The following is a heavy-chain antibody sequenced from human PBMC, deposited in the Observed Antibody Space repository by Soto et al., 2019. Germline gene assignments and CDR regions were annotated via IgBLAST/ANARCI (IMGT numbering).Heavy chain of an antibody. Sequence: QVQLQQSGPGLVKPSQTLSLTCAISGDSVSSNSAAWNWIRQSPSTGLEWLGRTYYRSKWYNDYAVSVKSRITINPDTSKDPFALQLTSAAPEATAVYYCARGAYWSGGSCYCWFDPWGQGTLVTVSS. CDR1: GDSVSSNSAA. CDR3: ARGAYWSGGSCYCWFDP. CDR2: TYYRSKWYN. D-gene: IGHD2-15*01. V-gene: IGHV6-1*01. J-gene: IGHJ5*02.